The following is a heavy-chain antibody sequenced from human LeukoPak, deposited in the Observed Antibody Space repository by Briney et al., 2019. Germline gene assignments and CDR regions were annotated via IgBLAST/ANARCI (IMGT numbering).Heavy chain of an antibody. CDR2: LSGNGGGT. CDR1: GFTFSTYA. D-gene: IGHD6-19*01. CDR3: VKDRGSGGWPALYS. V-gene: IGHV3-64D*09. J-gene: IGHJ4*02. Sequence: GGSLRLSCSASGFTFSTYAMHWVRQAPGRGLEYVSGLSGNGGGTYYADSVKGRFTISRDNSKNTLYLQMSRLRSEDTAVYYCVKDRGSGGWPALYSWGQGTPVTVSS.